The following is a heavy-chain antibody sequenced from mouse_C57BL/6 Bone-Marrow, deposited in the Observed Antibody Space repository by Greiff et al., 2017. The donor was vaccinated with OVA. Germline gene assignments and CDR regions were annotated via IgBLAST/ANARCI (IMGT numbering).Heavy chain of an antibody. J-gene: IGHJ4*01. CDR1: GFTFSSYA. CDR2: ISDGGSYT. CDR3: ARDRGSSFYYAMDY. D-gene: IGHD1-1*01. V-gene: IGHV5-4*01. Sequence: EVQLVESGGGLVKPGGSRKLSCAASGFTFSSYAMSWVRQTPEKRLEWVATISDGGSYTYYPDNVKGRFTISRDNAKNNLYLQMSHLKSEDTAMYYCARDRGSSFYYAMDYWGQGTSVTVSS.